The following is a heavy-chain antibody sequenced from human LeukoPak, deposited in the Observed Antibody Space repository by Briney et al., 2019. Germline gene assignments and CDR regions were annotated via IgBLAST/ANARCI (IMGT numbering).Heavy chain of an antibody. CDR2: IYYSGST. CDR3: ARATRYYYDSSGLSYFDY. CDR1: GGSISSSSYY. V-gene: IGHV4-39*07. Sequence: SETLSLTCTVSGGSISSSSYYWGWIRQPPGKGLEWIGSIYYSGSTYYNPSLKSRVTISVDTSKNQFSLKLSSVTAADTAVYYCARATRYYYDSSGLSYFDYWGQGTLVTVSS. D-gene: IGHD3-22*01. J-gene: IGHJ4*02.